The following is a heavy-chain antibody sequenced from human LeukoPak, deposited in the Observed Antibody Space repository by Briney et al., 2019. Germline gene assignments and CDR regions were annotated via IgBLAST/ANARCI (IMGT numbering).Heavy chain of an antibody. Sequence: GFLRLSCVASGFTFDNYAMTWVRQSPGKGLEWVSTVSSTGFNTYYADSVKGRFTISRDSSKNTMYLQMNSLRAEDTAVYYCAKVPASRWFFDYWGQGTLVTVSS. CDR1: GFTFDNYA. CDR3: AKVPASRWFFDY. J-gene: IGHJ4*02. D-gene: IGHD2-15*01. V-gene: IGHV3-23*01. CDR2: VSSTGFNT.